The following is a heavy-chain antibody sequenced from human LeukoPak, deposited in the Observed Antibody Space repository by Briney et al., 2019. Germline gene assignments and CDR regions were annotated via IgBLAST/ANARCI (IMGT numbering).Heavy chain of an antibody. Sequence: PGGSLRLSCAASGFTFSSYWMHWVRHAPGKGLVWVSRINSDGSSTSYADSVKGRFTISRDNAKNTLYLQMNSLRAEDTAVYYCARDQWGCSGGSCYSNLYDYWGQGTLVTVSS. CDR3: ARDQWGCSGGSCYSNLYDY. CDR1: GFTFSSYW. V-gene: IGHV3-74*01. CDR2: INSDGSST. D-gene: IGHD2-15*01. J-gene: IGHJ4*02.